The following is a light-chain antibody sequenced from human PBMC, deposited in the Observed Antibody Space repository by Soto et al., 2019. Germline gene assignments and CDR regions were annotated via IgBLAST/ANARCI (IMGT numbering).Light chain of an antibody. CDR2: DAS. V-gene: IGKV3-11*01. CDR1: QSVSSY. CDR3: PERSHRPSLT. Sequence: EIVLTQSPATLSLSPGERATLSCRASQSVSSYLAWYQQKPGQAPRLLIYDASNRATGIPARFSGSGSGTDFPLHIRSLEPEDFAGYFCPERSHRPSLTFRRGAKVEIK. J-gene: IGKJ4*01.